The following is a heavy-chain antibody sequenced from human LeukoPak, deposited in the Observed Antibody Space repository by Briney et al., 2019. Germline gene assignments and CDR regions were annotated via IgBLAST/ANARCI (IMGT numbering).Heavy chain of an antibody. D-gene: IGHD6-19*01. J-gene: IGHJ4*02. CDR2: INYSGTT. Sequence: GSLRLSCAASGFTFSSYAMSWVRQAPGKGLEWIGCINYSGTTYYHPSLNSRVTISVDTSRNQFSLKLTSVTAADTAVYYCVREVDSSGWSDYFDYWGQGTLVTVSS. CDR1: GFTFSSYA. CDR3: VREVDSSGWSDYFDY. V-gene: IGHV4-39*07.